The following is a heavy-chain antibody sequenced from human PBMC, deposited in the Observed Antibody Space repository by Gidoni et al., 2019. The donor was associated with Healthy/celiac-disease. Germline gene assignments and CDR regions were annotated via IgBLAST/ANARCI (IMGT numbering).Heavy chain of an antibody. J-gene: IGHJ4*02. CDR1: GYSFTSYW. D-gene: IGHD3-22*01. CDR3: ARRIEFPDYYDSSGPFDY. V-gene: IGHV5-51*01. CDR2: IYPGDSDT. Sequence: EVQLVQSGAEVKKPGESLKISCKGSGYSFTSYWIGWVRQMPGKGLEWMGIIYPGDSDTRYSPSFQGQVTISADKSISTAYLQWSSLKASDTAMYYCARRIEFPDYYDSSGPFDYWGQGTLVTVSS.